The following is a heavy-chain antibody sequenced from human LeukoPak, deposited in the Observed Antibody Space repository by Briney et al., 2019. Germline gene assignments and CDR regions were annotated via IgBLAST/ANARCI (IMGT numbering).Heavy chain of an antibody. CDR1: GGTFSSYA. J-gene: IGHJ6*03. Sequence: SVKVSCKASGGTFSSYAISWVRQAPGQGREWRGGIIPIFGTANYAQKFQGRVTITTDESTSTAYMELSSLRAEDTAVYYCARSSWRSAWYYYMDVWGKGTTVTVSS. D-gene: IGHD3-3*01. V-gene: IGHV1-69*05. CDR2: IIPIFGTA. CDR3: ARSSWRSAWYYYMDV.